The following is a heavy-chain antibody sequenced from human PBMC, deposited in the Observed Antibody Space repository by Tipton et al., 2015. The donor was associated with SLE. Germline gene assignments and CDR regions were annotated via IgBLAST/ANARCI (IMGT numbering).Heavy chain of an antibody. V-gene: IGHV3-23*01. CDR1: GFTFYNYA. D-gene: IGHD5-24*01. Sequence: SLRLSCAASGFTFYNYAMNWVRPAPGQGLEWGSSICETGDSTHYANSGKGRFTLSRDNSKRTLYRQMSSQRAEDTAVYYCAKQFVDVWGQGTMVIVSS. CDR2: ICETGDST. CDR3: AKQFVDV. J-gene: IGHJ3*01.